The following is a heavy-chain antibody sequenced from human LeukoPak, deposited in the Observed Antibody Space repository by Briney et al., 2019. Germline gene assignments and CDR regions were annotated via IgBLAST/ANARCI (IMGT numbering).Heavy chain of an antibody. V-gene: IGHV4-59*01. CDR2: LYYSGST. D-gene: IGHD6-19*01. J-gene: IGHJ1*01. CDR1: GGSINTYF. CDR3: ARGVTGGWYGDFQH. Sequence: PSETLSLTCTVSGGSINTYFWSWIRQPPGKGLEWIGYLYYSGSTNYNPSLKSRVTISVDTSKNQFSLKLSSVTAADTAVYYCARGVTGGWYGDFQHWGQGTLVTVSS.